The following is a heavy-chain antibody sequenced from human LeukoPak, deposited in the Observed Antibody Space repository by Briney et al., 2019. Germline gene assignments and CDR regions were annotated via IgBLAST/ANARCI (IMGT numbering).Heavy chain of an antibody. CDR1: GGSISSSSYY. V-gene: IGHV4-39*01. D-gene: IGHD6-13*01. CDR2: IYYSGNT. CDR3: AARIAAESYFDY. J-gene: IGHJ4*02. Sequence: SETLSLTRTVSGGSISSSSYYWGWIRQPPGKGLEWIGSIYYSGNTYYNPSLKSRVTISVDTSKNQFSLKMSSVTAADTAVYYCAARIAAESYFDYWGQGTLVTVSS.